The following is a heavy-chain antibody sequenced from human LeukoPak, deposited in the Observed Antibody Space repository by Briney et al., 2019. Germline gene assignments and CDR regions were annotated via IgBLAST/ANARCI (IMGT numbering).Heavy chain of an antibody. D-gene: IGHD3-10*01. V-gene: IGHV3-11*04. Sequence: PGGSLRLSCTASGFTFGDYAMSWVRQAPGKGLEWVSYISSSGSTIYYADSVKGRFTISRDNAKNSLYLQMNSLRAEDTAVYYCARVYYGSGSNYYYYYYMDVWGKGTTVTVSS. CDR1: GFTFGDYA. CDR3: ARVYYGSGSNYYYYYYMDV. J-gene: IGHJ6*03. CDR2: ISSSGSTI.